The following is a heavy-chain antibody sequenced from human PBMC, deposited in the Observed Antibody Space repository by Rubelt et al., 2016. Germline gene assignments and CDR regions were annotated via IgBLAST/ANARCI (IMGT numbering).Heavy chain of an antibody. J-gene: IGHJ4*02. CDR1: GGSISSSSYY. Sequence: QLQLQESGPGLVQPSETLSLTCIVSGGSISSSSYYWGWIRQPPGKGLEWIGGIYYSGGTYYNPSLKSRVTISVDRSKNQFSLKLTSVTAADTAVHYCALADHSGTPSDCGGQGTVGTGSA. D-gene: IGHD1-1*01. CDR2: IYYSGGT. CDR3: ALADHSGTPSDC. V-gene: IGHV4-39*07.